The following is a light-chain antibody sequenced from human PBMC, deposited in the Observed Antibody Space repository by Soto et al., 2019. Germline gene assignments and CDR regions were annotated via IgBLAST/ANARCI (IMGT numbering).Light chain of an antibody. Sequence: DIQMTQSPSSLSASVGDRVTITCRASQGISSYLAWYQQKPGKAPKLLIYAASSLQSGVPSRFSGSGSGTDFTLTISSLQPEYFASYYCQQSFSTPPTFGQGTKVDIK. CDR3: QQSFSTPPT. CDR1: QGISSY. CDR2: AAS. J-gene: IGKJ1*01. V-gene: IGKV1-39*01.